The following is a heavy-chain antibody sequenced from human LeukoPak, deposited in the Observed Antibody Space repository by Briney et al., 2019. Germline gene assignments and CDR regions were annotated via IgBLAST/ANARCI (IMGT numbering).Heavy chain of an antibody. V-gene: IGHV1-2*02. CDR2: INPNSGGT. CDR3: ARFSDYGDCFDY. J-gene: IGHJ4*02. D-gene: IGHD4-17*01. CDR1: GYTFTGYY. Sequence: ASVKVSCKASGYTFTGYYMHWVRQAPGQGLEWMGWINPNSGGTNYAQKFQGRVTMTRDTSISTAYMELSRLRSGDTAVYYCARFSDYGDCFDYWGPGTLVTVSS.